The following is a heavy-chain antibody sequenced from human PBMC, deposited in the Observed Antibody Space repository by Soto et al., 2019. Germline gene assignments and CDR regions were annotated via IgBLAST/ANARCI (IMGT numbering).Heavy chain of an antibody. D-gene: IGHD2-8*02. CDR1: GGSFSGYY. Sequence: PSETLSLTCAVYGGSFSGYYWTWIPQPPGTGLEWIGEINHSGSTNYNPSLKSRVTISVDTSKNQFSLKLTSVTAADTAVYYCARDKITGLFDYWGQGTLVTAPQ. CDR2: INHSGST. V-gene: IGHV4-34*01. J-gene: IGHJ4*02. CDR3: ARDKITGLFDY.